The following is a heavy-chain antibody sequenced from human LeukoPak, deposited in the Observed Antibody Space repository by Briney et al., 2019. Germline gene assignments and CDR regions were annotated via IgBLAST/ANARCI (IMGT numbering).Heavy chain of an antibody. Sequence: GASVKLSCKASGGTFSSYAISWVRQAPGQGLEWMGRIIPILGIAIYAQKFQGRVTITADKSTSTAYMELSSLRSEDTAVYYCARSAGDYYDSSGYYQGDYWGQGTLVTVSS. CDR3: ARSAGDYYDSSGYYQGDY. D-gene: IGHD3-22*01. CDR2: IIPILGIA. V-gene: IGHV1-69*04. J-gene: IGHJ4*02. CDR1: GGTFSSYA.